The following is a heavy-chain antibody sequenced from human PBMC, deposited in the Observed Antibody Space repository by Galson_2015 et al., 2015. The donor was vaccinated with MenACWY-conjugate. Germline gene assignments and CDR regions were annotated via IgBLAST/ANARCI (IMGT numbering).Heavy chain of an antibody. CDR2: IYWDDDK. CDR1: GFSLTTSGVS. V-gene: IGHV2-5*02. CDR3: VHISDYYESGSYYRDAFDV. D-gene: IGHD3-22*01. Sequence: PALVKPTQTLTLTCTFSGFSLTTSGVSVGWIRQPPGKALEFLGLIYWDDDKRYSPSVKSRLTITKDTSKNQVVLRMTNMDPVDTATYYCVHISDYYESGSYYRDAFDVWGQGTTVTVSS. J-gene: IGHJ3*01.